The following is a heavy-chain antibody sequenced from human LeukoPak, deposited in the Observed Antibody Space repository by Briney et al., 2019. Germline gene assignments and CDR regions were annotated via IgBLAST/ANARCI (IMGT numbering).Heavy chain of an antibody. D-gene: IGHD5-24*01. CDR3: ATCRDGYKTPLDY. CDR2: ISWNSGSI. V-gene: IGHV3-9*01. CDR1: GFTFDDYA. Sequence: GGSLRLSCAASGFTFDDYAMHWVRQAPGKGLEWVSGISWNSGSIGYADSVKGRFTISRDNSKNTLYLQMNSLRAEDTAVYYCATCRDGYKTPLDYWGQGTLVTVSS. J-gene: IGHJ4*02.